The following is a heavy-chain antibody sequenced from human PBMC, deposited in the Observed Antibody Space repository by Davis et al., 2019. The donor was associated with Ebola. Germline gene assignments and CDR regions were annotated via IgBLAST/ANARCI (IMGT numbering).Heavy chain of an antibody. D-gene: IGHD2-2*01. CDR2: ISYDGDHE. V-gene: IGHV3-30*18. J-gene: IGHJ4*02. CDR1: GFTFSTSG. CDR3: AKEYWRSTSCYFDY. Sequence: PGGSLRLSCAASGFTFSTSGMHWVRQAPGKGLEWVALISYDGDHEFYADSVKGRFTISRDNSKNTLYLQMNSLRAEDTAVYYCAKEYWRSTSCYFDYWGQGTLVTVSS.